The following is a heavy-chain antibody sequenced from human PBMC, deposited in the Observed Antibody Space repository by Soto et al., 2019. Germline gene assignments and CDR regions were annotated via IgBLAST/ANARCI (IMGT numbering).Heavy chain of an antibody. J-gene: IGHJ4*02. Sequence: VQLMEAGGGLVRPGGSLRLSCAASGFSFGDFYMNWVRLAPGRGLEWVSFISSSSITTYYADSVRGRFTTSRDNAQKTLYLNMNNLRADDTAVYFCARATPYDIVPGYSKMYMDSWGPGTQVTV. CDR3: ARATPYDIVPGYSKMYMDS. D-gene: IGHD3-9*01. CDR2: ISSSSITT. V-gene: IGHV3-11*01. CDR1: GFSFGDFY.